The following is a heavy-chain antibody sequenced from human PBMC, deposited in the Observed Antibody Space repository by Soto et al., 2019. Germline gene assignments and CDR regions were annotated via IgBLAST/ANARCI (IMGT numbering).Heavy chain of an antibody. Sequence: PGGSLRLSCAASGFTFSSYRMNWVRQAPGKGLEWVSSISSSSSYIYYADSVKGRFTISRDNAKNSLYLQMNSLRAEDTAVYYCAREVSGDFWSGYYTGSNWFDPWGQGTLVTVSS. CDR2: ISSSSSYI. J-gene: IGHJ5*02. D-gene: IGHD3-3*01. CDR3: AREVSGDFWSGYYTGSNWFDP. CDR1: GFTFSSYR. V-gene: IGHV3-21*01.